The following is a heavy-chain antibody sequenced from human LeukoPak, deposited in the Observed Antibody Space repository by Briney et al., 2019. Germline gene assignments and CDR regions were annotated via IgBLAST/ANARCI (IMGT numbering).Heavy chain of an antibody. J-gene: IGHJ4*02. Sequence: PSETLSLTCTVSGASISSYYWNWIRQPPGKGLEWIGYIYYSGSTNYNPSLKSRVTISVDTSKNQFSLKLSSVTAADTAVYYCAGHHPRNTVDFWGQGTLVTVSS. CDR3: AGHHPRNTVDF. V-gene: IGHV4-59*08. D-gene: IGHD2/OR15-2a*01. CDR1: GASISSYY. CDR2: IYYSGST.